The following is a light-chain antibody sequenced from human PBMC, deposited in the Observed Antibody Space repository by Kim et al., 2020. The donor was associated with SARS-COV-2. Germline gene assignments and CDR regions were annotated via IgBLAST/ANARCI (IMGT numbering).Light chain of an antibody. CDR1: NIGSKS. J-gene: IGLJ3*02. CDR3: QGWVSSIDHPV. V-gene: IGLV3-21*04. Sequence: SYELTQPPSVSVAPGKTARITCGGNNIGSKSVHWYQQKPGQAPVLVIYYDSDRPSGIPERFSGSNSGNTATLTISRVEAGDEADYYCQGWVSSIDHPVFG. CDR2: YDS.